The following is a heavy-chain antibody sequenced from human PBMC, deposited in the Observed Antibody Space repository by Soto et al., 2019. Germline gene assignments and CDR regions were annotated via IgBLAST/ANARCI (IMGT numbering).Heavy chain of an antibody. CDR1: GGTFSSYA. D-gene: IGHD2-21*02. Sequence: QVQLVQSGAEVKKPGSSVKVSCKASGGTFSSYAISWVQQAPGQGLEWMGGIIPIFGTANYAQKFQGRVTITADKSTSTAYMELSSLRSEDTAVYYCARTEVVTAIQAYYGMDVWGQGTTVTVSS. J-gene: IGHJ6*02. CDR2: IIPIFGTA. CDR3: ARTEVVTAIQAYYGMDV. V-gene: IGHV1-69*06.